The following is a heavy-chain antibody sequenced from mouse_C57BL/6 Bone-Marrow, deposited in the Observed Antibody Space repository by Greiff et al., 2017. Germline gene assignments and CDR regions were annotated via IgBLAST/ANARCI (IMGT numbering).Heavy chain of an antibody. V-gene: IGHV1-69*01. J-gene: IGHJ1*03. Sequence: VQLQQPGAELVMPGASVKLSCKASGYTFTSYWMHWVKQRPGQGLEWIGEIDPSDSYTNYNQKFKGKSTLTVHKSSSTAYMQLSSLTSEDSAVYYCARWLLGYFDVWGTGTTVTVSS. D-gene: IGHD2-3*01. CDR3: ARWLLGYFDV. CDR2: IDPSDSYT. CDR1: GYTFTSYW.